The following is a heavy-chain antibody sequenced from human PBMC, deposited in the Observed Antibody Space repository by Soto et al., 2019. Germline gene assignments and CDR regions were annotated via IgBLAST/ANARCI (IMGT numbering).Heavy chain of an antibody. CDR3: ARGRIVVVPAAPRGLYYYYYGMDV. Sequence: SETLSLTCAVYGGSFSGYYGSWIRQPPGKGLEWIGEINHSGSTNYNPSLKSRVTISVDTSKNQFSLKLSSVTAADTAVYYCARGRIVVVPAAPRGLYYYYYGMDVWGQGTTVTSP. CDR1: GGSFSGYY. J-gene: IGHJ6*02. CDR2: INHSGST. D-gene: IGHD2-2*01. V-gene: IGHV4-34*01.